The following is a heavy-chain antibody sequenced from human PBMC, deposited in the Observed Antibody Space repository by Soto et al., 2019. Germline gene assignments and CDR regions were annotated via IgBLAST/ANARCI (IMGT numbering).Heavy chain of an antibody. CDR2: ISGSGNTI. D-gene: IGHD3-16*01. Sequence: QVQLVESGGGLVKPGGSLRLSCVASGFTLSDYYMSWIRQAPGKGPEWVSHISGSGNTIDYADSVKGRFTISRDNAKNSLHLQMISLRDNDTAVFYCARGRYALDYWGQGTRVTVSS. J-gene: IGHJ4*02. CDR1: GFTLSDYY. CDR3: ARGRYALDY. V-gene: IGHV3-11*01.